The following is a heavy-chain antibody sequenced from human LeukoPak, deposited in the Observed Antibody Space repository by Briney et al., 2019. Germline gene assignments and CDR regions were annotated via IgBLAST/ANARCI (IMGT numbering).Heavy chain of an antibody. D-gene: IGHD3-16*01. CDR2: ISGSGGST. CDR1: GFTFSSYA. J-gene: IGHJ6*03. V-gene: IGHV3-23*01. Sequence: PGGSLRLSCAASGFTFSSYAMSWVRQAPGKGLEWVSAISGSGGSTYYADSVKGRFTISRDNSKNTLYLQMNSLRAEDTAVYYCVKNSFGHYYYYYMDVWGKGTTVTVSS. CDR3: VKNSFGHYYYYYMDV.